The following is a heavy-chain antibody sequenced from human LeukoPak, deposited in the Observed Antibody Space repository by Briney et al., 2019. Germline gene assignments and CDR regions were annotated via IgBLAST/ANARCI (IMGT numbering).Heavy chain of an antibody. V-gene: IGHV4-34*01. J-gene: IGHJ4*02. CDR2: INHSGRT. Sequence: PSETLSLTCPVSGGSFFGSHWNSIRQSPEKGLEWIGEINHSGRTNYNPSLKSRVTISVDASKSQFFLKLTSVTAADTAVYYCARDPTTVVTLPYYFDFWGQGTLVTVSA. CDR1: GGSFFGSH. CDR3: ARDPTTVVTLPYYFDF. D-gene: IGHD4-23*01.